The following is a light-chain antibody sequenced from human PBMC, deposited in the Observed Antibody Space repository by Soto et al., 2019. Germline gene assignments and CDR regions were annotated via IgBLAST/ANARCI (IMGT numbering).Light chain of an antibody. CDR1: SSDVGAHNY. J-gene: IGLJ1*01. Sequence: QSALTQPASVSGSPGQSITISCTGTSSDVGAHNYVSWYQQHPGKAPKLMIYEVSNRPSGVSNRFSGSKSGNTASLTISGLQAEDEADYYCSTYISSGTLVVFGTGTKLTVL. CDR3: STYISSGTLVV. CDR2: EVS. V-gene: IGLV2-14*01.